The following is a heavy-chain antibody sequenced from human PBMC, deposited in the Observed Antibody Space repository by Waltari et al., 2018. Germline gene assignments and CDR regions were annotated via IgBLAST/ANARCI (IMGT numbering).Heavy chain of an antibody. D-gene: IGHD1-26*01. V-gene: IGHV3-9*01. CDR3: AKGHSGSYGLKD. CDR1: GFNFDVYS. J-gene: IGHJ4*02. CDR2: ISWNSDNI. Sequence: EVQLVESGGGLVQPGSSLRLSCAGSGFNFDVYSMHWVRQAPGKGLEWVSGISWNSDNIGYADSVKGRFTIYRDNAKNSLYLQMNSLRPEDTALYYCAKGHSGSYGLKDWGQGTLVTVSS.